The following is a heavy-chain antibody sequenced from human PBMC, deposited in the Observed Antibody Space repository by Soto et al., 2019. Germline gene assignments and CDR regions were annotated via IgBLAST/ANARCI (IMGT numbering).Heavy chain of an antibody. CDR1: GGSISSGGYY. Sequence: QVQLQESGPGLVKPSQTLSLTCTVSGGSISSGGYYWSWIRQHPGKGLEWIGYIYYSGSTYYNPSLKSRVTISVDTSKNQFSLKLSEVTAADTAVYYCARDKRGTIAAAGGGMDVWGQGTTVTVSS. D-gene: IGHD6-13*01. CDR2: IYYSGST. J-gene: IGHJ6*02. V-gene: IGHV4-31*03. CDR3: ARDKRGTIAAAGGGMDV.